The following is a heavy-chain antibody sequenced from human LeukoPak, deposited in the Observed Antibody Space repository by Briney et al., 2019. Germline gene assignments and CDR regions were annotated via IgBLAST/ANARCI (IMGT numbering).Heavy chain of an antibody. CDR1: GYTFTSYG. J-gene: IGHJ4*02. CDR2: ISAYNGNT. V-gene: IGHV1-18*01. Sequence: ASVKVSCKASGYTFTSYGISWVRQAPGQGLEWMGWISAYNGNTNYAQKLQGRVTMTTDASTSTAYMELRSLRSDDTAVYYCARSIYGVGPFDYWGQGTLVTVFS. D-gene: IGHD6-6*01. CDR3: ARSIYGVGPFDY.